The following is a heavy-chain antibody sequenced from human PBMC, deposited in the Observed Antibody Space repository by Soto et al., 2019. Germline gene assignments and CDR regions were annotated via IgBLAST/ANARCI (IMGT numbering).Heavy chain of an antibody. J-gene: IGHJ6*03. CDR3: ARYSSGWYYYYYYMDV. CDR1: GFTFSSYW. CDR2: IKQDGSEK. V-gene: IGHV3-7*01. D-gene: IGHD6-19*01. Sequence: GGSLRLSCAASGFTFSSYWMSWVRQAPGKGLEWVANIKQDGSEKYYVDSVKGRFTISRDNAKNSLYLQMNSLRAEDTAVYYCARYSSGWYYYYYYMDVWGKGTTVTVSS.